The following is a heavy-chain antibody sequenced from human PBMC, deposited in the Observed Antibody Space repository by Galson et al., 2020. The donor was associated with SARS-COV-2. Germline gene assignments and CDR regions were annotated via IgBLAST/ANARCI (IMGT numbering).Heavy chain of an antibody. CDR3: ARAFWFRGVIMWYYYYYMDV. CDR2: IIPNFGTA. J-gene: IGHJ6*03. V-gene: IGHV1-69*13. Sequence: SVKVSCKASGGTFSSYAISWVRQAPGQGLEWMGGIIPNFGTANYAQKFQGRVTITADESTSTAYMELSSLRSEDTAVYYCARAFWFRGVIMWYYYYYMDVWGKGTTVTVSS. D-gene: IGHD3-10*01. CDR1: GGTFSSYA.